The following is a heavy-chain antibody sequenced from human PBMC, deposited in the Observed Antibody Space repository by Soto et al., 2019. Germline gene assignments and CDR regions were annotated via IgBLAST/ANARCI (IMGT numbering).Heavy chain of an antibody. J-gene: IGHJ4*02. D-gene: IGHD2-15*01. CDR3: AALVDCSGGSCYLGNFDY. CDR2: IIPIFGTA. V-gene: IGHV1-69*01. CDR1: GDTFSSYA. Sequence: QVQLVQSGAEVKKPGASVKVSCRASGDTFSSYAISWVRQAPGQGLEWMGGIIPIFGTANYAQKFQGRVTITADESTSTAYMELSSLRSEDTAVYYCAALVDCSGGSCYLGNFDYWGQGTLVTVSS.